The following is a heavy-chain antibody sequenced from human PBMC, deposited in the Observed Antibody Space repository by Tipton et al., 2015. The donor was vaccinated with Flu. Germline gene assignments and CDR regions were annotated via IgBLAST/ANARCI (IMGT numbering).Heavy chain of an antibody. Sequence: SLRLSCAASGFSFSTYAMTWVRQAPGRGLEWISTIRGDGDSTYYADTVQGRFTISRDNSKNMVFLHMNNLSAEDTAVYYCAKWVRFYDSDGYYFLDYWGQGTLVTVSS. V-gene: IGHV3-23*01. D-gene: IGHD3-22*01. CDR2: IRGDGDST. CDR3: AKWVRFYDSDGYYFLDY. CDR1: GFSFSTYA. J-gene: IGHJ4*02.